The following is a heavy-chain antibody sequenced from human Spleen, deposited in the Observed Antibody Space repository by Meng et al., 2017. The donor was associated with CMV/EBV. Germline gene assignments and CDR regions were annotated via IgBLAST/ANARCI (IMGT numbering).Heavy chain of an antibody. CDR1: SYG. CDR3: ARGPKIIVGGVIIWPLED. D-gene: IGHD3-10*01. V-gene: IGHV1-69*05. J-gene: IGHJ4*02. CDR2: ITRVFATA. Sequence: SYGINWVRQAPGRGLEWMGGITRVFATADYAQKFRDRVSITMNDSATTAYMEMNSLGSEETAVYFCARGPKIIVGGVIIWPLEDWGQGTLVTVSS.